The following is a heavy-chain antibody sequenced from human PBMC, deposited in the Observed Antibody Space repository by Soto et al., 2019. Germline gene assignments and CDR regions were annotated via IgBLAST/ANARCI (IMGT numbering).Heavy chain of an antibody. CDR3: ASRPTYYYGSGSHSDDY. J-gene: IGHJ4*02. V-gene: IGHV4-39*01. CDR2: IYYSGST. Sequence: SETLSLTCTVSGGSISSSSYYWGWIRQPPGKGLEWIGSIYYSGSTYYNPSLKSRVTISVDTSKNQFSLKLSSVTAADTAVYYCASRPTYYYGSGSHSDDYWGQGTPVTVSS. D-gene: IGHD3-10*01. CDR1: GGSISSSSYY.